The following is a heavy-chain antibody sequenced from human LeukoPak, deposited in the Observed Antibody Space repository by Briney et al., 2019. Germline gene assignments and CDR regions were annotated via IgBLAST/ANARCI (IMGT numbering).Heavy chain of an antibody. CDR3: ARLTGPRDY. J-gene: IGHJ4*02. D-gene: IGHD2-8*02. Sequence: GASLKVSCKTSGFTFTGYYLHWVRQAPGQGLEWMGWINPNSGATNYAQMFQGRVTMTRDTSISTAYMELNSLRSDDTAVYYCARLTGPRDYWGQGTLVTVSS. V-gene: IGHV1-2*02. CDR1: GFTFTGYY. CDR2: INPNSGAT.